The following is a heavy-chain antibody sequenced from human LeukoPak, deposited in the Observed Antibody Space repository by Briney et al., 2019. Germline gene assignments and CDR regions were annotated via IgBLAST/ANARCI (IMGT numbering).Heavy chain of an antibody. CDR1: GFTFSNAW. V-gene: IGHV3-15*01. CDR3: TNDYGDRSFDY. J-gene: IGHJ4*02. D-gene: IGHD4-17*01. Sequence: KTGGSLRLSCAASGFTFSNAWMSWVRQAPGKGLAWVGRIKSKTDGGTTDYAAPVKGRFTISRDDSKNTLYLQMNSLKTEDTAVYYCTNDYGDRSFDYWGQGTLVTVSP. CDR2: IKSKTDGGTT.